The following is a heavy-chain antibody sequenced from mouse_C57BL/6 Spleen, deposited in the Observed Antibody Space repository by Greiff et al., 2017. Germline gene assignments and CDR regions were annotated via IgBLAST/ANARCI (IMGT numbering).Heavy chain of an antibody. J-gene: IGHJ2*01. D-gene: IGHD3-2*02. V-gene: IGHV1-69*01. CDR2: IDPSDSYT. CDR1: GYTFNSYW. CDR3: ARSGAY. Sequence: QVQLQQPGAELVMPGASVKLSCKASGYTFNSYWMHWVKQRPGQGLEWIGEIDPSDSYTNYNQKFKGKSTLTVDKSSSTAYMQLSSLTSEDSAVYYCARSGAYWGQGTTLTVSS.